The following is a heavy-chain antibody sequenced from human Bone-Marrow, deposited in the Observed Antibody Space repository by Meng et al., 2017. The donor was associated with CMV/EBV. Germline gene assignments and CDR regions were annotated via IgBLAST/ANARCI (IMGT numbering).Heavy chain of an antibody. CDR2: IIPILGIA. CDR1: GGTFSSYT. V-gene: IGHV1-69*02. D-gene: IGHD4-11*01. CDR3: AKLQLDGMDV. J-gene: IGHJ6*02. Sequence: SVKVSCKASGGTFSSYTISWVRQAPGQGLEWMGRIIPILGIANYAQKFQGRVTITANKSTSTAYMELSSLRSEDTDVYYCAKLQLDGMDVWGQGTTVTVSS.